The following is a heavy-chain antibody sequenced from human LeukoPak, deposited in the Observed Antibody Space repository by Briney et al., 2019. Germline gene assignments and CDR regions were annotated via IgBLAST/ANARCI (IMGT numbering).Heavy chain of an antibody. V-gene: IGHV3-74*01. CDR2: SNADGSST. Sequence: GGSLRLSCAASGFTFTSYWMHWVRQAPGKGLVWVSRSNADGSSTSYADSVKGRFTISRDNAKNTLYLQMNSLRAEDTAVYYCARDYYGSGSYYNSPSDYWGQGTLVTVSS. CDR1: GFTFTSYW. J-gene: IGHJ4*02. D-gene: IGHD3-10*01. CDR3: ARDYYGSGSYYNSPSDY.